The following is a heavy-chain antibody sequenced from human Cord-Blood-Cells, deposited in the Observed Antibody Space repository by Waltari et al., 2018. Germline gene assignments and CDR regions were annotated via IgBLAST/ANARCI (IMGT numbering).Heavy chain of an antibody. CDR2: VDPEDGET. V-gene: IGHV1-69-2*01. CDR3: ATLSVVAATHDY. Sequence: EVQLEQSGAEGKKPGATVNLSCKGSGYTFTDYYMPSVQQAPGKGLEWMGLVDPEDGETIYAEKFQGRVTITADTSTDTAYMELSSLRSEDTAVYYCATLSVVAATHDYWGQGTLVTVSS. CDR1: GYTFTDYY. D-gene: IGHD2-15*01. J-gene: IGHJ4*02.